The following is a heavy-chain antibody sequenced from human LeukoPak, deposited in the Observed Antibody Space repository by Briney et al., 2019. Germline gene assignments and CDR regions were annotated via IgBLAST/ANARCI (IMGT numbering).Heavy chain of an antibody. CDR2: ISSSSSYI. D-gene: IGHD6-6*01. Sequence: GSLRLSCAASGFTFSSYSMNWVRQAPGKGLEWVSSISSSSSYIYYANSVKGRFTISRDNAKNSLYLQMNSLRAEDTAVYYCARDKQLVQGGGVYWGQGTLVTVSS. CDR3: ARDKQLVQGGGVY. J-gene: IGHJ4*02. CDR1: GFTFSSYS. V-gene: IGHV3-21*01.